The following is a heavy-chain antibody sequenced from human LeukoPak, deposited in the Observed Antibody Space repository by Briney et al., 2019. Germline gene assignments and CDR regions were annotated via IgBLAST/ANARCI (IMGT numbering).Heavy chain of an antibody. CDR1: GGSFGGYY. D-gene: IGHD4-23*01. CDR2: INHSGST. V-gene: IGHV4-34*01. Sequence: PSETLSLTCAVYGGSFGGYYWSWIRQPPGKGLEWIGEINHSGSTNYNPSLKSRVTISVDTSKNQFSLKLSSVTAADTAVYYCAREPLYGGNPADYWGQGTLVTVSS. CDR3: AREPLYGGNPADY. J-gene: IGHJ4*02.